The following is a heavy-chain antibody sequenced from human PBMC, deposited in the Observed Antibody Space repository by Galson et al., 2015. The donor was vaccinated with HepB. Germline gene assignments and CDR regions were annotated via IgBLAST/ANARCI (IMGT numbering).Heavy chain of an antibody. CDR2: IYRSGST. CDR1: GDSISSSRYY. D-gene: IGHD4-11*01. J-gene: IGHJ4*02. V-gene: IGHV4-61*02. Sequence: TLSLTCTVSGDSISSSRYYWSWIRQPAGKGLEWIGRIYRSGSTINYKPSLKSRVILSVDTSKNKFPLNVNSLTAADTAIYYCARELTTVDYWDQGTLVTVAS. CDR3: ARELTTVDY.